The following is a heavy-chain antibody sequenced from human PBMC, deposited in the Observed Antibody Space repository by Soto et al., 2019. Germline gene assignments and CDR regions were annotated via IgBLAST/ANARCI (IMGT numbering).Heavy chain of an antibody. V-gene: IGHV1-18*01. D-gene: IGHD1-26*01. CDR1: GYTFTSYG. CDR3: ARDLLPSIVGAKYYFDY. J-gene: IGHJ4*02. CDR2: ISAYNGNT. Sequence: GASVKVSCKASGYTFTSYGISWVRQAPGQRLEWMGWISAYNGNTNYAQKLQGRVTMTTDTSTSTAYMELRSLRSDDTAVYYCARDLLPSIVGAKYYFDYWGQGTLVTVSS.